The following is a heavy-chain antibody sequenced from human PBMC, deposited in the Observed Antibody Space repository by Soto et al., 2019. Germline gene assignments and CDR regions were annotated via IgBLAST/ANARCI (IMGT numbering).Heavy chain of an antibody. CDR1: GFSLSTTAVA. J-gene: IGHJ5*02. V-gene: IGHV2-5*01. Sequence: QITLKESGPTLVKPTQTLTLTCTFSGFSLSTTAVAVGWIRQPPGKALEWLAVIFWNDDKVYSPSLQSRLTISKDTSKNQVVLTLTNVDPVDTATYYCAHRLLSTYYSATVWEPWGQGILVTVSS. CDR3: AHRLLSTYYSATVWEP. D-gene: IGHD1-26*01. CDR2: IFWNDDK.